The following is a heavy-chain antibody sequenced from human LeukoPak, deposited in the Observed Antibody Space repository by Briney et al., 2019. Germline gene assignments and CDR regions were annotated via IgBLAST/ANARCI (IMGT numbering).Heavy chain of an antibody. Sequence: PSETLSLTCTVPGGSISSYYWCWSRQPPGEGLEWIGRSYSSGSTNYNPSLQGRVTMSVDMSKNQFSLKLSTVTAADKAVYYCAREATRSGTSGYYHFVYWGPGTMVT. V-gene: IGHV4-4*07. J-gene: IGHJ4*02. CDR3: AREATRSGTSGYYHFVY. CDR1: GGSISSYY. CDR2: SYSSGST. D-gene: IGHD3-22*01.